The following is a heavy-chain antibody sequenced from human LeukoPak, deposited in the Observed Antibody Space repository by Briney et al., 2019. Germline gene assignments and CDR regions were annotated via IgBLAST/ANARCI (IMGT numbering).Heavy chain of an antibody. CDR3: EKVAKYYYGPETYYFFEQ. CDR1: GFPFSTYW. D-gene: IGHD3-10*01. CDR2: INQDRTEK. J-gene: IGHJ4*02. V-gene: IGHV3-7*01. Sequence: GESLRLSCAASGFPFSTYWMSWVRQAPGKGLEGVANINQDRTEKYYVDTVKGRFNISRDYAKNSLYLQMNSLRVEDTAVYSCEKVAKYYYGPETYYFFEQWGQGTPVTASS.